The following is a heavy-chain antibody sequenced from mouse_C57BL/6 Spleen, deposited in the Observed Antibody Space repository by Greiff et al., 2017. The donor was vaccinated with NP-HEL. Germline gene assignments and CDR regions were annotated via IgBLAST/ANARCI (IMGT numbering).Heavy chain of an antibody. J-gene: IGHJ2*01. CDR1: GYTFTSYD. CDR2: IYPRDGST. D-gene: IGHD2-2*01. Sequence: QVQLQQSGPELVKPGASVKLSCKASGYTFTSYDINWVKQRHGQGLEWIGWIYPRDGSTKYNETFKGKATLTVDTSSSTTYMELHSLTSEDSAVYFCARSRYGYDVSYYFDYWGQGTTLTVSS. CDR3: ARSRYGYDVSYYFDY. V-gene: IGHV1-85*01.